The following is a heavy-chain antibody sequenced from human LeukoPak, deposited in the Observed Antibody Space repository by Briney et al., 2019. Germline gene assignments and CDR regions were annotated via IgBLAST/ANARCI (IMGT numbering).Heavy chain of an antibody. J-gene: IGHJ1*01. Sequence: GGSLRLSCAASGFTFSSYGMHWVRQAPGKGLEWVAVIWYDGSNKYYADSVKGRFTISRDNSKNTLCLQMNSLRAEDTAVYYCARGRWFGELLSEYFQHWGQGTLVTVSS. V-gene: IGHV3-33*01. CDR2: IWYDGSNK. CDR3: ARGRWFGELLSEYFQH. D-gene: IGHD3-10*01. CDR1: GFTFSSYG.